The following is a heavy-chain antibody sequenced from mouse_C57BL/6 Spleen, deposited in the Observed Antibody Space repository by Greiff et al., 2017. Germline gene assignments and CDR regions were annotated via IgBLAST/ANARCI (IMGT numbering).Heavy chain of an antibody. D-gene: IGHD2-2*01. CDR2: IDPSDSET. V-gene: IGHV1-52*01. Sequence: QVQLKQPGAELVRPGSSVKLSCKASGYTFTSYWMHWVKQRPIQGLEWIGNIDPSDSETHYNQKFKDKATLTVDKSSSTAYMQLSRLTSEDSAVYYCARGAYGYGFDYWGQGTTLTVSS. CDR1: GYTFTSYW. J-gene: IGHJ2*01. CDR3: ARGAYGYGFDY.